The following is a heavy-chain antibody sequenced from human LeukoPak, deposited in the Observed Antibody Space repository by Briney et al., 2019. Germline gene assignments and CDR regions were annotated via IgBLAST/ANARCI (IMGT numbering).Heavy chain of an antibody. CDR2: ISSASTYI. V-gene: IGHV3-21*01. CDR3: ARLVWDTTMADGDIDS. D-gene: IGHD5-18*01. Sequence: PGGSLRLSCAASGFTFSSYSMNWVRQAPGKGLEWVSSISSASTYIYYADSVKGRFTISRDNAKNSLYLQMNSLRAEDTAMYYCARLVWDTTMADGDIDSWRERTLLIVSS. J-gene: IGHJ4*02. CDR1: GFTFSSYS.